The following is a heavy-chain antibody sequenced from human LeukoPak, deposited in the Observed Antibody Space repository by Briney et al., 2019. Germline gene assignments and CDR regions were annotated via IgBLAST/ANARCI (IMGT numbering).Heavy chain of an antibody. V-gene: IGHV4-59*10. CDR1: GGSFSGYY. J-gene: IGHJ4*02. D-gene: IGHD6-13*01. CDR2: IYTSGST. Sequence: SETLSLTCAVYGGSFSGYYWSWIRQPPGKGLEWIGRIYTSGSTNYNPSLKSRVTMSVDTSKNQFSLKLSTVTAADTAVYYCARGQVAAAGIHFEYWGQGPLVTVSS. CDR3: ARGQVAAAGIHFEY.